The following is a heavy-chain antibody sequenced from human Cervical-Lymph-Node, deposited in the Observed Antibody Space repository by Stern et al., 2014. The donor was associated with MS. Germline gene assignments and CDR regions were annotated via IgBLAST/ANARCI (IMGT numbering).Heavy chain of an antibody. D-gene: IGHD4-17*01. J-gene: IGHJ4*02. CDR3: ARVGGYGDSLDY. CDR2: INASGGST. CDR1: GYTFTSYY. V-gene: IGHV1-46*01. Sequence: VQLVQSGAEVKKPGASVKVSCKASGYTFTSYYMHWVRQAPGQGLEWMGIINASGGSTGYAQKFQGRVTMTRDTSTSTVYMELSSLRSEDTAVYYCARVGGYGDSLDYWGQGTLVTVSS.